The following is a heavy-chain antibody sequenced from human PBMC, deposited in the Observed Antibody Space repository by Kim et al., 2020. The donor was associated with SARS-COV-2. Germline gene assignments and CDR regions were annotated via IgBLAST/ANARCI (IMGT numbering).Heavy chain of an antibody. V-gene: IGHV3-11*06. J-gene: IGHJ4*02. Sequence: GGSLRLSCAASGFTFSDYYMSWIRQAPGKGLEWVSYISSSSSYTNYADSVKGRFTISRDNAKSSLYLQMNSLRAEDTAVFYCARARQGAFFDYWGQGTLVTVSS. D-gene: IGHD1-26*01. CDR3: ARARQGAFFDY. CDR1: GFTFSDYY. CDR2: ISSSSSYT.